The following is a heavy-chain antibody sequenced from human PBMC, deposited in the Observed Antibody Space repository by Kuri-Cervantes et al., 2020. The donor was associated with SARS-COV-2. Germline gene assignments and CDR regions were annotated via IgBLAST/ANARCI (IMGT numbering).Heavy chain of an antibody. J-gene: IGHJ6*02. D-gene: IGHD2-2*02. CDR1: GGSISSSSYY. V-gene: IGHV4-39*01. Sequence: SETLSLTCTVSGGSISSSSYYWGWIRQPPGKGLEWIGSIYYSGSTYYNPSLKSRVTISVDTSKNQFSLKLSSVTAADTAVYYCARGKGVVVPAAIRGGYYYYGMDVWGQGTTVTVSS. CDR2: IYYSGST. CDR3: ARGKGVVVPAAIRGGYYYYGMDV.